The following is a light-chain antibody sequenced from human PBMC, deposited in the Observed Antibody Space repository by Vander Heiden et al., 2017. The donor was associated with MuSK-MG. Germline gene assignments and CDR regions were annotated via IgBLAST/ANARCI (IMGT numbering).Light chain of an antibody. J-gene: IGLJ2*01. CDR2: EFS. V-gene: IGLV2-23*02. Sequence: QSALTQPAAGSGSPGQSINISCTGTSSDVGSYNLVSWYQQHPGKAHKLMIYEFSTRPSGVSHRFSGSPSGNTASLTLSGLQAEDEAYYYCCSYAGSKVFGGGTKLTVL. CDR3: CSYAGSKV. CDR1: SSDVGSYNL.